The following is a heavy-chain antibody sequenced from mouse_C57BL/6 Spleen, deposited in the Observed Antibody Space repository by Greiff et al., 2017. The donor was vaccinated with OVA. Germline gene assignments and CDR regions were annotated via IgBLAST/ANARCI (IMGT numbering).Heavy chain of an antibody. CDR3: ARKKLYSNYAMDY. CDR2: IWSGGST. V-gene: IGHV2-2*01. D-gene: IGHD2-5*01. CDR1: GFSLTSYG. J-gene: IGHJ4*01. Sequence: VKLMESGPGLVQPSQSLSITCTVSGFSLTSYGVHWVRQSPGKGLEWLGVIWSGGSTDYNAAFISRLSISNDNSKSQVFFKMNSLQADDTAIYYCARKKLYSNYAMDYWGQGTSVTVSS.